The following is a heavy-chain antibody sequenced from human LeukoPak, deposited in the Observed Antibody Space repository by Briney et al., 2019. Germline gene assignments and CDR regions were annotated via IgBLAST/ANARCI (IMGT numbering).Heavy chain of an antibody. Sequence: GGSLRLSCAASGFTFSSYSMNWVRQAPGKGLEWVSSISSSSSYIYYADSVKGRFTISRDNAKNSLYLQMNSLRAEDTAVYYCARIYCSSTSCPSNWFDPWGQGTLVTVSS. D-gene: IGHD2-2*01. CDR2: ISSSSSYI. CDR1: GFTFSSYS. V-gene: IGHV3-21*01. CDR3: ARIYCSSTSCPSNWFDP. J-gene: IGHJ5*02.